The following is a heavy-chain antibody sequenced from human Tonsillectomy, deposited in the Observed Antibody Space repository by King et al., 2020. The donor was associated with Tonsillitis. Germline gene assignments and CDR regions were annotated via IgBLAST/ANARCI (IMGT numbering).Heavy chain of an antibody. CDR3: ARGAVVPAAHSDYAFDI. D-gene: IGHD2-2*01. Sequence: VQLVESGGGLVKPGGSLRLSFAASGFSFIRYRMNWVRQAPGKGREWVSSICATSWYISFTDTVKGRFTLSRDNARNSLYLRMNSLRAEVTAVYFCARGAVVPAAHSDYAFDIWGQGTMVTVSS. V-gene: IGHV3-21*01. J-gene: IGHJ3*02. CDR1: GFSFIRYR. CDR2: ICATSWYI.